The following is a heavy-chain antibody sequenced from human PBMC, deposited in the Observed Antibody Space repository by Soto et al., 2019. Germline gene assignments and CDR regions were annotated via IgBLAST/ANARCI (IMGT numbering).Heavy chain of an antibody. CDR3: ARQWLGENWFDP. D-gene: IGHD6-19*01. CDR1: GGTFSSYA. CDR2: IIPIFGTA. Sequence: QVQLVQSGAEVKKPGSSVKVSCKASGGTFSSYAISWVRQAPGQGLEWMGGIIPIFGTANYAQKFQGRVTIHAAXSTSTAYRELSSVRSEDTAVYYCARQWLGENWFDPWGQGTLVTVSS. J-gene: IGHJ5*02. V-gene: IGHV1-69*12.